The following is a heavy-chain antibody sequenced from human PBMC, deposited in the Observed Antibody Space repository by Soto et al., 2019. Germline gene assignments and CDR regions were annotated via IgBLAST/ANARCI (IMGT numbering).Heavy chain of an antibody. CDR3: ARVRGSSWPYFDY. CDR1: GGSISSGGYS. J-gene: IGHJ4*02. D-gene: IGHD6-13*01. CDR2: IYHSGST. Sequence: SETLSLTCAVSGGSISSGGYSWSWIRQPPGKGLEWIGYIYHSGSTYYNPSLKSRVTISVDRSKNQFSLKLSSVTAADTAVYYCARVRGSSWPYFDYWGQGTLVTVSS. V-gene: IGHV4-30-2*01.